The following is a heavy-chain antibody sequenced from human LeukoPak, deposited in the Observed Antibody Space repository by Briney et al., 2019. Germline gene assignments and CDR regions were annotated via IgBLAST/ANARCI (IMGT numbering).Heavy chain of an antibody. D-gene: IGHD3-10*01. V-gene: IGHV4-59*01. CDR2: IYNSGST. CDR3: ARTPFGSGRLGFDY. Sequence: SETLSLTCTVSSGSFTNYYWNWIRQTPGRGLEWIGYIYNSGSTSYHPSLKSRVTISVDTSKSQFSLRLRSLTAADTAVYYCARTPFGSGRLGFDYWVQGTLVTVSS. CDR1: SGSFTNYY. J-gene: IGHJ4*02.